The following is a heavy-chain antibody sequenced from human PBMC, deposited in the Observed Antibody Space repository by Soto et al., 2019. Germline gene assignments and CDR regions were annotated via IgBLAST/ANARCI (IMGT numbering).Heavy chain of an antibody. Sequence: GGSLRLSCAASGFTFSSYSMNWVRQAPGKGLEWVSYISSSSSTIYYADSVKGRFTISRDNAKNSLYLQMNSLRAEDTAVYYCARADYYGSGSYHPPGRGVFDYWGQGTLVTVSS. V-gene: IGHV3-48*01. J-gene: IGHJ4*02. D-gene: IGHD3-10*01. CDR1: GFTFSSYS. CDR2: ISSSSSTI. CDR3: ARADYYGSGSYHPPGRGVFDY.